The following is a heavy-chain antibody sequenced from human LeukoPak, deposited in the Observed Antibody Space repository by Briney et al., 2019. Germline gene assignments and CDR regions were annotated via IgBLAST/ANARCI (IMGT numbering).Heavy chain of an antibody. V-gene: IGHV3-23*01. D-gene: IGHD3-3*01. Sequence: GSPRLSSAASGFTFSRYAMSWVRQAPGQGLEWVSAISGSGGSTYYADSVKGRFTISRDNSKNTLYLQMNSLRAEDTAVYYCSGYYDYYYYYGMDVWGQGTTVTVSS. J-gene: IGHJ6*02. CDR2: ISGSGGST. CDR1: GFTFSRYA. CDR3: SGYYDYYYYYGMDV.